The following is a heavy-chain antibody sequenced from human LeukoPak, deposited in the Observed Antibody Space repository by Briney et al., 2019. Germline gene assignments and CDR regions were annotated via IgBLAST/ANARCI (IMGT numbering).Heavy chain of an antibody. Sequence: PGGSLRLSCEASGFTFSTYNMHWVRQAPGKGLEWVSTIGSISNNYKYYADSVKGRFTISRDNSKNTLYLQMNSLRAEDTAVYYCAKEQSSSWLTLYFDYWGQGTLVTVSS. J-gene: IGHJ4*02. V-gene: IGHV3-21*04. CDR3: AKEQSSSWLTLYFDY. CDR2: IGSISNNYK. CDR1: GFTFSTYN. D-gene: IGHD6-13*01.